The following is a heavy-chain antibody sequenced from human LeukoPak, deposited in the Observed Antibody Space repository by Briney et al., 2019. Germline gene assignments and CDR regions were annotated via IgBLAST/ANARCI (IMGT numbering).Heavy chain of an antibody. CDR3: TTAPLRWYPAESFQH. V-gene: IGHV3-15*01. Sequence: SLTLSCAASALTSTKAGMSWVGQAPGMGLEWVGRIKSKTDGVATATAAPVKGSFTISRDDSKNTLYLQMNSLKTEDTAVYYCTTAPLRWYPAESFQHWGQGTLVTVSS. CDR2: IKSKTDGVAT. J-gene: IGHJ1*01. D-gene: IGHD4-23*01. CDR1: ALTSTKAG.